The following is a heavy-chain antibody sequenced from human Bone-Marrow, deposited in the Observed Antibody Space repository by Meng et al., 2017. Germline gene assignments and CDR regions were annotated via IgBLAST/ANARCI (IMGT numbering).Heavy chain of an antibody. D-gene: IGHD3-22*01. V-gene: IGHV1-8*03. CDR2: MSPNSGNT. CDR3: ASTGDSSAIYYYGMDV. J-gene: IGHJ6*02. Sequence: ASVKVSCKASGYTFTSYDINWVRQATGQGLEWMGWMSPNSGNTGYAQKFQGRVTITRNTSISTAYMELSSLRSEDTAVYYCASTGDSSAIYYYGMDVWGQGTTVTVSS. CDR1: GYTFTSYD.